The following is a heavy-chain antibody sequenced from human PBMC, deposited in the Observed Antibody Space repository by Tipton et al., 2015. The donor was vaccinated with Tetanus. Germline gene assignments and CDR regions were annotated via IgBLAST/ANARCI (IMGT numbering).Heavy chain of an antibody. CDR2: ISGSGGST. V-gene: IGHV3-23*01. J-gene: IGHJ6*02. Sequence: SLRLSCAASGFTFSSYAMSWVRQAPGKGLEWVSAISGSGGSTYYADSVKGRFTISGDNSKNTLYLQMNSLRAEDTAVYYCAKDGYYGSNYYYGMDVWGQGTTVTVSS. D-gene: IGHD3-10*01. CDR1: GFTFSSYA. CDR3: AKDGYYGSNYYYGMDV.